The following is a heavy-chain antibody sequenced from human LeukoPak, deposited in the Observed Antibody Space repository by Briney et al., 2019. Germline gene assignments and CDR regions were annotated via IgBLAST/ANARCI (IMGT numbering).Heavy chain of an antibody. CDR2: FDPEDGET. Sequence: ASVTVSFKVSGYTLTELSMHWVRQAPGKGLEWMGGFDPEDGETIYAQKFQGRVTMTEDTSTDTAYMELSSLRSEDTAVYYCATVSKQYYYYYMDVWGKGTTVTISS. CDR3: ATVSKQYYYYYMDV. CDR1: GYTLTELS. J-gene: IGHJ6*03. D-gene: IGHD3-16*02. V-gene: IGHV1-24*01.